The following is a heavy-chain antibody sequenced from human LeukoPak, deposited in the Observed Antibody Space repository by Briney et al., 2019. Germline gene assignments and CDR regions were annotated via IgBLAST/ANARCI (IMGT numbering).Heavy chain of an antibody. CDR3: ARRAGAYSHPYDY. D-gene: IGHD4/OR15-4a*01. J-gene: IGHJ4*02. CDR2: ISSSGSTI. Sequence: GGSLRLSCAASGFTFSSYEMNWVRQAPGKGLEWVSYISSSGSTIYYADSVKGRFTISRGNAKNSLYLQMNSLRAEDTAVYYCARRAGAYSHPYDYWGQGTLVTVSS. CDR1: GFTFSSYE. V-gene: IGHV3-48*03.